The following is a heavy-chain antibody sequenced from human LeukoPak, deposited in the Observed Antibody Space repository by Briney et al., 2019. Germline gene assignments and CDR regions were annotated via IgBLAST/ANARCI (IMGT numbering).Heavy chain of an antibody. J-gene: IGHJ4*02. CDR2: ISNDGSKK. V-gene: IGHV3-30*18. Sequence: PGGSLRLSCAASGFTFYHYGMHWVRQAPGKGLDWVAVISNDGSKKYYADSVKGRFTISRDNSKNTLSLQVSSLRTEDTAVYYCAKDRYSYAFEYSDSWGQGTLVTVSS. D-gene: IGHD5-18*01. CDR1: GFTFYHYG. CDR3: AKDRYSYAFEYSDS.